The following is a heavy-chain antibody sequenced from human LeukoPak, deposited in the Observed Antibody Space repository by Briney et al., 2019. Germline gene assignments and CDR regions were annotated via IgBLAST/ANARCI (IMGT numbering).Heavy chain of an antibody. CDR1: GGSISSGGYY. Sequence: PSETLSLTCTVSGGSISSGGYYWSWIRQHPGKGLEWIGYIYYSGSTYYNPSLKSRVTISVDTSKNQFSLKLSSVTAADTAVYYCARVKGVRRGKYYDCSGFFDYWGQGTLVTVSS. CDR3: ARVKGVRRGKYYDCSGFFDY. V-gene: IGHV4-31*03. D-gene: IGHD3-22*01. CDR2: IYYSGST. J-gene: IGHJ4*02.